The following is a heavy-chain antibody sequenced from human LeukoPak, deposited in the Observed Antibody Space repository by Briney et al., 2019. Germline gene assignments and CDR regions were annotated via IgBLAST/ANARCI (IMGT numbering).Heavy chain of an antibody. J-gene: IGHJ4*02. D-gene: IGHD2-8*01. CDR1: GYTFTNYG. V-gene: IGHV1-18*01. CDR2: ISTYNGNT. CDR3: ARDEAGFGTTPLDY. Sequence: ASVKVSCKASGYTFTNYGITWVRQAPGRGLQCRGGISTYNGNTHYAQRFQGRVTMTTDTSTSTVYMELRSLRSDDTAVYYCARDEAGFGTTPLDYWGQGTLVTVSS.